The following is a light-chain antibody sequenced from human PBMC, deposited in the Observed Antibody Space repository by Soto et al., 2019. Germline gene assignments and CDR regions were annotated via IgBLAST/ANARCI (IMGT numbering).Light chain of an antibody. Sequence: QSVLTQPPSVSGAPGQRVTISCTGSRYNIGAGYDVHWYRQLPGTAPKLLLYGNTNRPSGVPDRFSGSKSGTSAFLAITGLQAEDEADYYCQSYDSSLRGYVFGTGTKLTVL. V-gene: IGLV1-40*01. CDR3: QSYDSSLRGYV. CDR2: GNT. J-gene: IGLJ1*01. CDR1: RYNIGAGYD.